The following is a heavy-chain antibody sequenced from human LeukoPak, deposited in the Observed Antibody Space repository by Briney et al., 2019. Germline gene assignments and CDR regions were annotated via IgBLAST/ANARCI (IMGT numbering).Heavy chain of an antibody. CDR1: GFTFSSYS. D-gene: IGHD3-3*01. Sequence: PGGSLRLSCAASGFTFSSYSMNWVRQAPGKGLEWVSYISSSSSTIYYADSVKGRFTISRDNAKNSLYLQMNSLRAEDTAVYYCARGTNYDFWSGDYFAYWGQGTLVTVSS. CDR2: ISSSSSTI. CDR3: ARGTNYDFWSGDYFAY. V-gene: IGHV3-48*01. J-gene: IGHJ4*02.